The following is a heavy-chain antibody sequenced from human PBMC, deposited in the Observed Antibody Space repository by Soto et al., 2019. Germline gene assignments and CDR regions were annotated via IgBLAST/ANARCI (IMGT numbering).Heavy chain of an antibody. V-gene: IGHV3-33*01. CDR1: GFTFSSYG. Sequence: QVQLVESGGGVVQPGRSLRLSCAASGFTFSSYGMHWVRQAPGKGLEWVAVIWYDGSNKYYADSVKGRLTISRDNSKNTLYLQMNSLRAEDTAVYYCARDGCIIRTSSDYYYGMDVWGQATTVTVSS. CDR3: ARDGCIIRTSSDYYYGMDV. CDR2: IWYDGSNK. J-gene: IGHJ6*02. D-gene: IGHD2-2*03.